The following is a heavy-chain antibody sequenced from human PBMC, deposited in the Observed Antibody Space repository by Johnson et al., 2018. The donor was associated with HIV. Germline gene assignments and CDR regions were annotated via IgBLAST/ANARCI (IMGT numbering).Heavy chain of an antibody. CDR3: TTRVGAFDI. V-gene: IGHV3-15*01. J-gene: IGHJ3*02. Sequence: VQLVESGGGLVQPGGSLRLSCAASGFTFDDYGMSWVRQAPGKGLEWVGRIKSKTDGGTTDYAAPVKGRFTISRDDSNNTLYLQMNSLKTEDTAVYYCTTRVGAFDIWGRGTVVTVSS. CDR2: IKSKTDGGTT. CDR1: GFTFDDYG. D-gene: IGHD1-26*01.